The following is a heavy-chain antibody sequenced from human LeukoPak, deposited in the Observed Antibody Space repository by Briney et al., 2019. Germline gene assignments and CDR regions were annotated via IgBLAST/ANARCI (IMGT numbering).Heavy chain of an antibody. V-gene: IGHV4-34*01. CDR1: GGSFSGSY. CDR3: TRHYAAAGAFDI. Sequence: PSETLSLTCAVYGGSFSGSYWSWIRQPPGKRLEWIGEINHSGSTNYDSSLESRVTISVDTSKNQFSLKLSSVTAADTAVYYCTRHYAAAGAFDIWGQGTMVTVSS. D-gene: IGHD6-13*01. CDR2: INHSGST. J-gene: IGHJ3*02.